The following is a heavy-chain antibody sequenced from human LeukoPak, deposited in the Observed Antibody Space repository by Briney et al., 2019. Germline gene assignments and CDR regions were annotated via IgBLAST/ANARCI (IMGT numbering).Heavy chain of an antibody. V-gene: IGHV3-43*02. J-gene: IGHJ1*01. Sequence: GGSLRLSCAASGFTFEDYAMHWVRQAPGKGLKWVSFVTGDGSSTCYADSVKGRFTISRDNSKNSLYLQMNSLRIEDTALYYCAKDRETTGYEHWGQGTLVTVSS. CDR1: GFTFEDYA. CDR2: VTGDGSST. D-gene: IGHD3-9*01. CDR3: AKDRETTGYEH.